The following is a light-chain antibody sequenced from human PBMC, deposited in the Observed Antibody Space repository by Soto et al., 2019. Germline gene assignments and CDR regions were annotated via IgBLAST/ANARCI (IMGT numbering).Light chain of an antibody. CDR1: SSDVGSGNV. CDR3: CSHAGRNTYV. V-gene: IGLV2-23*01. J-gene: IGLJ1*01. CDR2: EGF. Sequence: QSALTQPASVSGSPGQSITISCTGTSSDVGSGNVVSWYQHYPGKAPQLIIYEGFKRPSGVSSRFSGSKSGNTASLTISGLQAEDEAEYYCCSHAGRNTYVFGTGTKVIVL.